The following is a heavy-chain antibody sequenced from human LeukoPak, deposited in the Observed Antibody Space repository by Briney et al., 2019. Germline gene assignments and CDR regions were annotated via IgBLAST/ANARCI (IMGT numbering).Heavy chain of an antibody. CDR3: ARDLYGSGSGDY. CDR2: IIPILGIA. Sequence: SVKVSCKASGGTFSSYAISWVRQAPRQGLEWMGRIIPILGIANYAQKFQGRVTITADKSTSTAYMELSSLRSEDTAVYYCARDLYGSGSGDYWGQGTLVTVPS. D-gene: IGHD3-10*01. J-gene: IGHJ4*02. V-gene: IGHV1-69*04. CDR1: GGTFSSYA.